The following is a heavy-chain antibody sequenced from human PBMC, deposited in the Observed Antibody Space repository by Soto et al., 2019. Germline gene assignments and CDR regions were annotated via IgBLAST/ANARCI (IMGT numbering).Heavy chain of an antibody. CDR2: ISGSGASI. CDR1: GFTFSNYA. V-gene: IGHV3-23*01. CDR3: ANLGGSLDL. Sequence: PGGSLRLSCAASGFTFSNYAMSWVRQAPGKGLEWVSAISGSGASIYYADSVKGRFTISRDNSKKTLDLQMNSLRAEDTAVYYCANLGGSLDLCGQGTLVTVSS. J-gene: IGHJ5*02. D-gene: IGHD2-15*01.